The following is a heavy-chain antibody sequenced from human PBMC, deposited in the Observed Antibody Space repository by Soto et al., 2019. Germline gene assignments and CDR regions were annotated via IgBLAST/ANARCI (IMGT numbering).Heavy chain of an antibody. V-gene: IGHV4-4*02. Sequence: SETLSLTCAVSGGSISSSNWWSWVRQPPGKGLEWIGEIYHSGSTNYNPSLKSRVTISVDKSKNQFSLKLSSVTAADTAVYYCAKRIAAAQKGQRGFDYWGQGTLVTVSS. D-gene: IGHD6-13*01. CDR1: GGSISSSNW. CDR2: IYHSGST. CDR3: AKRIAAAQKGQRGFDY. J-gene: IGHJ4*02.